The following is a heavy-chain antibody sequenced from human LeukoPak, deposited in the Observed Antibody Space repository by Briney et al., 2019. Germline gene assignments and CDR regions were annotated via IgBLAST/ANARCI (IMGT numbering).Heavy chain of an antibody. J-gene: IGHJ4*02. Sequence: SETLSLTCAVYGGSFNGYYCSWIRQAPGKGLEWIGEINYSGRTSYNPSLKSRVTISLDTTKNQLSLNLTSVTAADTAVYYCAVGRSYWGQGNLVTVSS. CDR1: GGSFNGYY. V-gene: IGHV4-34*01. CDR3: AVGRSY. CDR2: INYSGRT.